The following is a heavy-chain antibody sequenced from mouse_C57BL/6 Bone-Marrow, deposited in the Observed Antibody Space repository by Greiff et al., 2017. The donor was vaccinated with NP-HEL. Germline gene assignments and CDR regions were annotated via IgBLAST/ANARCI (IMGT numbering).Heavy chain of an antibody. J-gene: IGHJ3*01. CDR2: IYPSDSYT. D-gene: IGHD2-5*01. CDR1: GYTFTRYW. V-gene: IGHV1-69*01. Sequence: VQLQQPGAELVMPGASVKLSCKASGYTFTRYWLHWVTHRPGQGLEWLGEIYPSDSYTNYNQKFKGKSTLTVDKSSSTAYMQLSSLTSEDSAVYYCARVELYYSNYAWSYWGQGTLVTVAA. CDR3: ARVELYYSNYAWSY.